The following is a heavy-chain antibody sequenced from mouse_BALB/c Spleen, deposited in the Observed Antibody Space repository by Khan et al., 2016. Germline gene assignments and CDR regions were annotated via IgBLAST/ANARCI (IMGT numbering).Heavy chain of an antibody. CDR1: GYTFTNYV. D-gene: IGHD2-2*01. J-gene: IGHJ2*01. CDR3: ARDYYGYDFDY. Sequence: VQLQQSGPELVKPGASVKMSCKASGYTFTNYVMHWVKQKPGQGIEWIGYINPYNAGTKYNEKFKGKATLTSDRSSSTAYMELSSLTSEDSAVYYCARDYYGYDFDYWGQGTTLTVSS. V-gene: IGHV1S136*01. CDR2: INPYNAGT.